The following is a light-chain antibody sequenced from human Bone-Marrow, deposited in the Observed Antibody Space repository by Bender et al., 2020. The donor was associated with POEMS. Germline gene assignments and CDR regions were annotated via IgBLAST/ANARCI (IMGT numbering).Light chain of an antibody. J-gene: IGLJ3*02. CDR2: SSH. CDR3: AVWDDSLNGWV. CDR1: SSNIGRDA. Sequence: QSVLTQPPSASGTPGQRVTISCSGGSSNIGRDAVSWYQQFPGTAPKLLIYSSHRRPSEVPDRFSGSRSGTSASLAISGLQSEDEADYYCAVWDDSLNGWVFGGGTKLTVL. V-gene: IGLV1-44*01.